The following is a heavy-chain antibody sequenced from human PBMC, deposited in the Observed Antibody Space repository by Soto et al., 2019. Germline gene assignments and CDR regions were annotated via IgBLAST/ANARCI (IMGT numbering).Heavy chain of an antibody. J-gene: IGHJ6*02. CDR1: GFSISSFA. CDR3: AKTRGAMIYAISVYGMDV. CDR2: ISGSADST. Sequence: EVQLLESGGGFIHPGGSLRLSCAASGFSISSFAMNWVRQAPGKGLEWVSIISGSADSTFYADSVKGRFTISRDNSKSTLYLQINSLRAEDTAVYYCAKTRGAMIYAISVYGMDVSGQGTTVTVSS. V-gene: IGHV3-23*01. D-gene: IGHD2-8*01.